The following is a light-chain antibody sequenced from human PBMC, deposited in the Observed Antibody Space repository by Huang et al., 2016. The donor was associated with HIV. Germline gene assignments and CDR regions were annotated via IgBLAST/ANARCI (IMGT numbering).Light chain of an antibody. Sequence: ELVMTQSPATLSVSPGEGATPSCRASQPVNSNLAWYQQRPGQAPRLLIYGASTRATGIPAGFSVSGSATEFTLTISSLQSEDFAVYYCQQYNNWPRTVGQGTKVEIK. CDR1: QPVNSN. CDR3: QQYNNWPRT. CDR2: GAS. J-gene: IGKJ1*01. V-gene: IGKV3D-15*01.